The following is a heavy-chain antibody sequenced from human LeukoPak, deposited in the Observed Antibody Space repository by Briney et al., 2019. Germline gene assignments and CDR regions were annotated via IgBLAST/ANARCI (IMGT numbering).Heavy chain of an antibody. V-gene: IGHV4-59*01. CDR1: GGSISTYY. J-gene: IGHJ4*02. CDR2: IYYSGST. D-gene: IGHD3-22*01. Sequence: SEALSLTCTVSGGSISTYYWNWIRQPPGKGLEWIGFIYYSGSTSYNPSLKRRVTISVDTSTNQFSLKLSSVTAADTAVYYCARGPYYHDSSGYYYAYFDYWGQGTLVTVSS. CDR3: ARGPYYHDSSGYYYAYFDY.